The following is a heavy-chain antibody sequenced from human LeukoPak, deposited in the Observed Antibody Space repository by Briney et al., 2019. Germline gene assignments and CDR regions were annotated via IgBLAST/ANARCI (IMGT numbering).Heavy chain of an antibody. CDR2: ISGSGGST. Sequence: GGSLRLSCAASGFTFNSYAMRWVRQAPGKGLEWVSGISGSGGSTYYADSVKGRFTISRDNSRNTLYLQMNSLRAEDTAVYYCAKARADGSGYSDWGQGTLVTVSS. CDR1: GFTFNSYA. CDR3: AKARADGSGYSD. D-gene: IGHD3-22*01. J-gene: IGHJ4*02. V-gene: IGHV3-23*01.